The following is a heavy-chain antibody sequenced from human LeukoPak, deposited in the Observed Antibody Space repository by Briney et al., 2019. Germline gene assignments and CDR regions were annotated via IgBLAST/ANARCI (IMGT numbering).Heavy chain of an antibody. CDR1: GYTFCAFS. V-gene: IGHV3-21*05. CDR2: ISSNNSDI. D-gene: IGHD6-19*01. J-gene: IGHJ4*02. CDR3: ATGYTSGTRIDY. Sequence: PGGSLRLSRAASGYTFCAFSINWVRDAPGRGLEWVSVISSNNSDIYYTDSVKGRFTIPRDNASHFLYLQVSSLRAEDTAVYYCATGYTSGTRIDYWGQGTLVSVSS.